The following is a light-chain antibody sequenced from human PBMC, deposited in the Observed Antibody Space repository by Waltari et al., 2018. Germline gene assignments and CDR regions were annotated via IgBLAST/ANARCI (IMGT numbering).Light chain of an antibody. CDR1: SEHSAYA. CDR2: IDGGGGH. V-gene: IGLV4-69*01. CDR3: QTWDPDTVV. J-gene: IGLJ2*01. Sequence: QLAVTQSPSASASLGASVKLTCTLRSEHSAYAIAWHPHQPEKGPRVLMTIDGGGGHTKGDGIPDRFSGFSSGADRYLTISSLQYEDEAAYYCQTWDPDTVVFGGGTKLTV.